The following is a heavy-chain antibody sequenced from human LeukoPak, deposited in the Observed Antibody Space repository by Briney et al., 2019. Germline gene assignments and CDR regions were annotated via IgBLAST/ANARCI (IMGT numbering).Heavy chain of an antibody. CDR2: ITNSGNSK. D-gene: IGHD6-13*01. V-gene: IGHV3-48*01. Sequence: GGSLRLSCAASEFTFSSYSMNWVRQAPGKGLEWVSYITNSGNSKSYADSVKGRFTISRDNSKNTLYLQMNSLKPEDTAVYYCARVGHSSSWEPFDYWGQGTLVTVSS. CDR1: EFTFSSYS. J-gene: IGHJ4*02. CDR3: ARVGHSSSWEPFDY.